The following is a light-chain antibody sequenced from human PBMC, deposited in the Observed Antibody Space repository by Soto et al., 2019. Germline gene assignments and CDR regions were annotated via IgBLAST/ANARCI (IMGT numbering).Light chain of an antibody. V-gene: IGKV1-39*01. CDR3: QQSYSTPPT. CDR1: QSISSY. J-gene: IGKJ1*01. Sequence: DIPMTQSPSSLSASVGDRVPIXXRASQSISSYLNWYQQKPGKAPKLXIYAASSLQSGVPSRFSGSGSGTDFTLTISSLQPEDFATYYCQQSYSTPPTFGQGTKVDIK. CDR2: AAS.